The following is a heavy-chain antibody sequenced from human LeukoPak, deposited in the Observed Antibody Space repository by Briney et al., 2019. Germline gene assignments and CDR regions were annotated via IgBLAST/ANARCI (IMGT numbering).Heavy chain of an antibody. J-gene: IGHJ4*02. CDR3: ARSFRVLGSGSYIYDY. V-gene: IGHV3-7*01. CDR2: IKQGGSEK. CDR1: GFTFSTYW. D-gene: IGHD3-10*01. Sequence: GGSLRLSCAASGFTFSTYWMSWVRQAPGKGLEWVAIIKQGGSEKYYVDSVKGRFTISRDNSKNTLYLQMNSLRAEDTAVYYCARSFRVLGSGSYIYDYWGQGTLVTVSS.